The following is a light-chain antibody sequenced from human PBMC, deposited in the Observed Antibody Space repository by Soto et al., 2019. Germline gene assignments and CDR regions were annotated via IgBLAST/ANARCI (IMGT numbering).Light chain of an antibody. CDR1: SSNIGSNT. J-gene: IGLJ2*01. CDR3: AAWDDSLNAYVV. V-gene: IGLV1-44*01. Sequence: QLVLTQPPLASGTPGQRVTISCSGSSSNIGSNTVNWYQQLPGTAPKLLIYSNNQRPSGVPDRFSGSKSGTSASLAISGLQSEDEADYYCAAWDDSLNAYVVFGGGTKLTVL. CDR2: SNN.